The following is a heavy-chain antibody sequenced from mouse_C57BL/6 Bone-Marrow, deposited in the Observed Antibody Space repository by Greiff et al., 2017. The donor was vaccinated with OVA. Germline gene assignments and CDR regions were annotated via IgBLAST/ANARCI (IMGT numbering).Heavy chain of an antibody. D-gene: IGHD1-1*01. CDR1: GFTFSDYY. CDR3: ARQEGRYYYGSFYAMDY. V-gene: IGHV5-12*01. J-gene: IGHJ4*01. CDR2: ISNGGGST. Sequence: EVQGVESGGGLVQPGGSLKLSCAASGFTFSDYYMYWVRQTPEKRLEWVAYISNGGGSTYYPDTVKGRFTISRDNAKNTLYLQMSRLKSEDTAMYYCARQEGRYYYGSFYAMDYWGQGTSVTVSS.